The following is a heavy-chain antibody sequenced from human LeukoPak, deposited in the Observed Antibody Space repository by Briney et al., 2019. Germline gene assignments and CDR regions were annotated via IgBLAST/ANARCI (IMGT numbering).Heavy chain of an antibody. CDR1: GFTFSSYA. V-gene: IGHV3-23*01. CDR3: AKARNRQWLAHYYFDY. J-gene: IGHJ4*02. Sequence: GGSLRLSCAASGFTFSSYAMSWVRQAPGNGLEWVSAISGSGGSTYYADSVKGRFTISRDNSKNTLYLQMNSLRAEDTAVYYCAKARNRQWLAHYYFDYWGQGTLVTVSS. D-gene: IGHD6-19*01. CDR2: ISGSGGST.